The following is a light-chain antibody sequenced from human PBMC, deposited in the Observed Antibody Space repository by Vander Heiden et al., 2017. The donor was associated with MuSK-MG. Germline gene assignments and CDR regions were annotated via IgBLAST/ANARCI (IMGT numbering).Light chain of an antibody. J-gene: IGLJ1*01. CDR2: DKN. CDR3: NSRASSGNHYV. CDR1: SLRSYY. V-gene: IGLV3-19*01. Sequence: SELTEDPAVSVALGQTVSITCQGDSLRSYYASWYQQKPRHAPLLLIYDKNNRPSGIPDRFSGSRSGNTASLPITGAQAEDEADYYCNSRASSGNHYVFGTGTNVTVL.